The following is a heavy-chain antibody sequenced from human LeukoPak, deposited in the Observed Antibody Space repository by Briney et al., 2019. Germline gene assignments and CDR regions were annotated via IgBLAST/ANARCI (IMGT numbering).Heavy chain of an antibody. CDR1: GYTFTGYY. J-gene: IGHJ4*02. V-gene: IGHV1-2*02. Sequence: GASVKVSCKASGYTFTGYYMHWVRQAPGQGLEWMGWINPNSGGTNYAQKFQGRVTMTRDTSISTAYMELSRLRSDDTAVYYCARGGRAVVRRVTPKAPENYWGQGTLVTVSS. CDR2: INPNSGGT. CDR3: ARGGRAVVRRVTPKAPENY. D-gene: IGHD3-10*01.